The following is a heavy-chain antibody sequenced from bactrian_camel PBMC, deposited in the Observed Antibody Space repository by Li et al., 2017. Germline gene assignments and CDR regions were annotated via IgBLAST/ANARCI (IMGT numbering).Heavy chain of an antibody. J-gene: IGHJ4*01. CDR1: GFTFNRHD. V-gene: IGHV3S1*01. Sequence: HVQLVESGGGLAQPGGSLRLSCAASGFTFNRHDMAWVRQAPGKGLEWVSVVSNGGGTTVYADSAKGRFTISRDNAKNTLYLQLNSLKTEDTAMYYCSKGDTKGQGTQVTVS. CDR2: VSNGGGTT.